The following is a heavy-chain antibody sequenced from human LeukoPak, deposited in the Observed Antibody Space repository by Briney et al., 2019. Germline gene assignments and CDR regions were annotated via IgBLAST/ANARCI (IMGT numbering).Heavy chain of an antibody. J-gene: IGHJ3*02. CDR2: IKKDGSEK. V-gene: IGHV3-7*01. CDR1: GFTFSSHW. Sequence: GGSLRLSCAASGFTFSSHWMSWVRQAPGKGLEWVANIKKDGSEKYYVDAVKGRFTISRDNAKTSLYLQMNSLRAEDTAVYYCARESSPEDAFDIWGQGTMVTVSS. D-gene: IGHD1-14*01. CDR3: ARESSPEDAFDI.